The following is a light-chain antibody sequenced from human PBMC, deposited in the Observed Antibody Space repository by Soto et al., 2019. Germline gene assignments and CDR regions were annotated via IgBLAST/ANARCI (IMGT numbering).Light chain of an antibody. CDR1: GSDVGGYNY. Sequence: QSVLTQPASVSGSPGQSITISCTGTGSDVGGYNYVSWYQQHPGKAPKLMIYDVNNRPSGISYRFSGSKSGDTASLTISGLQPEDEVDYYCNTFTTSNTWVFGGGTKVTVL. CDR3: NTFTTSNTWV. CDR2: DVN. J-gene: IGLJ3*02. V-gene: IGLV2-14*03.